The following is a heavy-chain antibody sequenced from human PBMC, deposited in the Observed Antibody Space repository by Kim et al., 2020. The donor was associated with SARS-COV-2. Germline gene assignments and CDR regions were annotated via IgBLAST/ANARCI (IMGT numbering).Heavy chain of an antibody. CDR3: ARAGSYYNEREDCDY. D-gene: IGHD3-10*01. J-gene: IGHJ4*02. V-gene: IGHV3-30*07. Sequence: DSVKWRFSTSRDNSNNTLYLQMNSLRAEDRAVYYCARAGSYYNEREDCDYWGQGTLVTVSS.